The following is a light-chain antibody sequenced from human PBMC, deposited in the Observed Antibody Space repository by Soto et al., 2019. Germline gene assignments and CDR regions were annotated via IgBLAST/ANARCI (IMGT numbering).Light chain of an antibody. J-gene: IGKJ5*01. V-gene: IGKV1-9*01. CDR2: AAS. CDR3: LQHNSYPIT. Sequence: DIQWTPYPSLLSSSVGDRVTITCRASQGFSSYLAWYQQKPGKAPNLLIYAASSLQSGVPSRFSGSGSGTEFTLTISSLQPEDFATYYCLQHNSYPITFGQGTRLEI. CDR1: QGFSSY.